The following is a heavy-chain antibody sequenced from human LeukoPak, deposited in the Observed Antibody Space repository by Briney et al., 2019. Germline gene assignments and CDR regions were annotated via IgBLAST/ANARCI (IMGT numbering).Heavy chain of an antibody. V-gene: IGHV3-48*04. CDR2: ISSTSSTT. J-gene: IGHJ2*01. Sequence: GGSLRLSCAASGFTFSDYNMNWVRQAPGKGLGGISYISSTSSTTHYAHSVKGRCTISRDNARNTLYLQMNSLRAEDTAVYFCASSRVSGDWYFDLWGRGTLVTVSS. CDR3: ASSRVSGDWYFDL. CDR1: GFTFSDYN. D-gene: IGHD3-10*01.